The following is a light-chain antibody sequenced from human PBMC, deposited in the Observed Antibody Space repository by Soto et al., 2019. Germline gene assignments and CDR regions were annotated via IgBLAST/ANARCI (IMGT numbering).Light chain of an antibody. CDR1: SSNIGAGYD. CDR2: GNS. V-gene: IGLV1-40*01. J-gene: IGLJ2*01. Sequence: QSVLTQPPSESGAPGQRVTISCTGSSSNIGAGYDVHWYQQLPGTAPKLLIYGNSNRPSGVPDRFSGSKSGTSASLAITGLQAEDEADYYCQSYDSSLSGVFGGGTKLTVL. CDR3: QSYDSSLSGV.